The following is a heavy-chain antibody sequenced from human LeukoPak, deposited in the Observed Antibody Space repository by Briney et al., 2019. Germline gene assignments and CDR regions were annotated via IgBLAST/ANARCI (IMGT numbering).Heavy chain of an antibody. CDR2: ITASGDST. D-gene: IGHD3-3*01. V-gene: IGHV3-23*01. CDR1: GFPFSSYP. Sequence: PGGSLRLSCAGSGFPFSSYPISWVRQPPGKGLEWVSAITASGDSTYSADSVKGRFTISRDNSRNTLFLEMNSLRAEDTAVYYCAKSTRGFLEWFFDYWGQGTLVTVSS. J-gene: IGHJ4*02. CDR3: AKSTRGFLEWFFDY.